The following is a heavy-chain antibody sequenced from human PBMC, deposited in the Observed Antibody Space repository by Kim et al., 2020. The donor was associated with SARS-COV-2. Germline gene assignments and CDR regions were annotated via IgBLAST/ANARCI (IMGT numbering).Heavy chain of an antibody. J-gene: IGHJ6*03. D-gene: IGHD2-2*01. CDR3: AREAVGTAVIYAYYSYYM. V-gene: IGHV4-34*01. Sequence: SETLSLTCGVYGGSIGGHYWSWIRQAPGKGLEWIGQINRGGRTNYNPSLQSRVSISVDTSNNQLYLNLYSVIAADTAVYYCAREAVGTAVIYAYYSYYM. CDR2: INRGGRT. CDR1: GGSIGGHY.